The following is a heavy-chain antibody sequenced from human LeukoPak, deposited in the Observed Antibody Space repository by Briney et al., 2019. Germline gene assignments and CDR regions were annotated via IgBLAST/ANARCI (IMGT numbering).Heavy chain of an antibody. CDR1: GGSFNGYF. D-gene: IGHD3-3*01. V-gene: IGHV4-34*01. Sequence: SETLSLTCAVYGGSFNGYFWSWIRQSPGKGLEWIGEINHRGSTNYNPSLKSRITISVDTSKNQFSLKVSSVTAADTAVYYCATGDFGVVIGWGQGTLVTVSS. CDR2: INHRGST. J-gene: IGHJ4*02. CDR3: ATGDFGVVIG.